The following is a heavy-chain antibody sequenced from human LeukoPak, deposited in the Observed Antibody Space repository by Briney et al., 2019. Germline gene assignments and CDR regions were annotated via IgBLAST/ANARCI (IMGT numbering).Heavy chain of an antibody. Sequence: GESLKISCKGSGYSFTSYWIGWVRQMPGKGLEWMGIIYPGDSDTRYSPSFQGQVTISADKSISTAYLQWSSLKASDTAMCYCATENYDSSGYYSNWFDPWGQGTLVTVSS. V-gene: IGHV5-51*01. J-gene: IGHJ5*02. D-gene: IGHD3-22*01. CDR2: IYPGDSDT. CDR3: ATENYDSSGYYSNWFDP. CDR1: GYSFTSYW.